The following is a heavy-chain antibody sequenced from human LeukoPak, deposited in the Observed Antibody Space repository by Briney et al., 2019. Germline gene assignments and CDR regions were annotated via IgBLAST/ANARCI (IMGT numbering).Heavy chain of an antibody. CDR3: ARLQNSGYEY. CDR2: IIPILGIA. Sequence: SVKVSCKASGGTFSSYAISWVRPAPGQGLEWMGRIIPILGIANYAQKFQGRVTITADKSTSTAYMELSSLRSEDTAVYYCARLQNSGYEYWGQGTLVTVSS. J-gene: IGHJ4*02. V-gene: IGHV1-69*04. D-gene: IGHD5-12*01. CDR1: GGTFSSYA.